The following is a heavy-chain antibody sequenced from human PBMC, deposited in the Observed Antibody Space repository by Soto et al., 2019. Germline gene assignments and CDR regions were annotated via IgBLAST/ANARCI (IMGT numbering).Heavy chain of an antibody. D-gene: IGHD2-15*01. CDR1: GFTFSDAW. CDR3: TTDGYCGGVVVAFPF. V-gene: IGHV3-15*07. J-gene: IGHJ3*01. Sequence: EVQLVESGGGLVKPGGSLRLSCAASGFTFSDAWMNWVRQAPGKGLEWVGRIKSKAGGGAIDYAAPVKGRLTISRDDSKDTLYVQLNSLKSEGTAVYYCTTDGYCGGVVVAFPFWCQGTMITVSS. CDR2: IKSKAGGGAI.